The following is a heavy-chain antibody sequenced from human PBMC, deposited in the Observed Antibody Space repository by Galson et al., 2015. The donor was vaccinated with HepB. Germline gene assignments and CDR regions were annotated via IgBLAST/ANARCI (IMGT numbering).Heavy chain of an antibody. Sequence: SVKVSCKASGFTFSSYDIAWVRQAPGQGLEWMGWMNPNSGNTGYAQDLEGRVIMTRDTSINTFYMELSSLRSEDTAVYYCARAARGQLVSDSWGQGTLVTVSS. V-gene: IGHV1-8*01. D-gene: IGHD6-13*01. CDR1: GFTFSSYD. J-gene: IGHJ4*02. CDR3: ARAARGQLVSDS. CDR2: MNPNSGNT.